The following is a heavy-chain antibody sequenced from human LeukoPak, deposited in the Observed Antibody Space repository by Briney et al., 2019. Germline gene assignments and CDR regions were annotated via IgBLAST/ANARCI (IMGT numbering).Heavy chain of an antibody. J-gene: IGHJ4*02. CDR1: GGTFSSYA. V-gene: IGHV1-69*13. CDR2: IIPIFGTA. CDR3: ARDYYDSSGYYQPLGY. Sequence: ASVKVSCKASGGTFSSYAISWVRQAPGQGLEWMGGIIPIFGTANYAQKFQGRVTITADESTSTAYMELSSLRSEDTAVYYCARDYYDSSGYYQPLGYWGQGTLVTVSS. D-gene: IGHD3-22*01.